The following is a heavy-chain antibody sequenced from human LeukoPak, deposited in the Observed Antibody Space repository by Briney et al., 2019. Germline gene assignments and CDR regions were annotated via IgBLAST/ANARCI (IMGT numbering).Heavy chain of an antibody. D-gene: IGHD5-18*01. CDR2: IKKDGSEK. V-gene: IGHV3-7*01. CDR3: ARGGSGYSYGKIDS. Sequence: GGSLRLSCVASGLSISTSWMSWVRQSPGKGLEWLASIKKDGSEKYYVDSVKGRFTISRDNAKNSLYLQMNSLRDEDTAVYYCARGGSGYSYGKIDSWGQGILVTVSS. CDR1: GLSISTSW. J-gene: IGHJ4*02.